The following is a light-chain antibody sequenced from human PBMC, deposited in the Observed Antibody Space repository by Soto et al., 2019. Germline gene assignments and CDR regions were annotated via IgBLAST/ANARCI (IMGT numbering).Light chain of an antibody. J-gene: IGKJ4*01. Sequence: IQLTQSPSSLSASVGERVTITCRASPAITSYLAWYQQKPGPAPRLLIYGASTMATGLPDRFSGSRSGTVFTLRISSLQPEDFATYYCQQLTSYPLTFGGGTKVDI. CDR1: PAITSY. V-gene: IGKV1-9*01. CDR3: QQLTSYPLT. CDR2: GAS.